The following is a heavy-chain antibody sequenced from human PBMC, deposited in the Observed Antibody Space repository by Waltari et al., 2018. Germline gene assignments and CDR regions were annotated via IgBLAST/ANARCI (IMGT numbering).Heavy chain of an antibody. CDR1: GGTLSSSA. J-gene: IGHJ3*02. V-gene: IGHV1-69*08. D-gene: IGHD3-10*01. CDR2: IIPTFRTA. Sequence: QVQLVQSGAEVKKPGPSVTVSCKASGGTLSSSAISWVRQAPGQGLEWVGRIIPTFRTAKYAQKLQGRVTITADKTTSTAYMELSSLRCEDTAVYYCAGGASESALDIWGQGTTVTVSS. CDR3: AGGASESALDI.